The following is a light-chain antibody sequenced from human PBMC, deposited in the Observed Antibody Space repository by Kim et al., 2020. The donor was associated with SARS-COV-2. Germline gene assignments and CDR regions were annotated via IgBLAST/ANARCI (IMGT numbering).Light chain of an antibody. CDR2: WAS. CDR3: QQYYSTPYT. CDR1: QSVLYSSNNKNF. V-gene: IGKV4-1*01. Sequence: SATINCKSSQSVLYSSNNKNFLAWYQKKPGQPPKLLIYWASTRESGVPDRFSGSGSGTDFTLTISSLQAEDVAVYYCQQYYSTPYTFGQGTKLEI. J-gene: IGKJ2*01.